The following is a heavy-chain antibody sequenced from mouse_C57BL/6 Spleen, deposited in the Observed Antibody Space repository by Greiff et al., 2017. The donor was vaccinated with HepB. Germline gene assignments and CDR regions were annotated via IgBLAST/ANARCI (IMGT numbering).Heavy chain of an antibody. V-gene: IGHV1-15*01. CDR2: IDPETGGT. J-gene: IGHJ4*01. CDR1: GYTFTDYE. D-gene: IGHD2-4*01. CDR3: TRGRSTMITTKAMDY. Sequence: VQLQQSGAELVRPGASVTLSCKASGYTFTDYEMHWVKQTPVHGLEWIGAIDPETGGTAYNQKFKGKAILTADKSSSTAYMELRSLTSEDSAVYYCTRGRSTMITTKAMDYWGQGTSVTVSS.